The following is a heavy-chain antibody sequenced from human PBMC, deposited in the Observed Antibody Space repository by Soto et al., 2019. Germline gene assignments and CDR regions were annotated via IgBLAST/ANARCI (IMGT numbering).Heavy chain of an antibody. CDR1: GYTFHNYG. CDR2: ISAYNYNT. Sequence: QVPLVQSGAEVKKPGASVKVSCKASGYTFHNYGVNWVRQAPGHGLEWMGRISAYNYNTHYAQNFEARVTMNTDTSTRTAYMELRSLRSDDTAIYYCARLTGVFRLVLDYLGQGTQVTVSS. J-gene: IGHJ4*02. CDR3: ARLTGVFRLVLDY. D-gene: IGHD3-16*01. V-gene: IGHV1-18*01.